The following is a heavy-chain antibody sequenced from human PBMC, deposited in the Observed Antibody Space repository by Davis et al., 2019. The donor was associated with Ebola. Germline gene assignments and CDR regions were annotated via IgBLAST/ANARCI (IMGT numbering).Heavy chain of an antibody. CDR3: TAYDSTFRNY. CDR1: GSTFGDYA. J-gene: IGHJ4*02. D-gene: IGHD3-22*01. V-gene: IGHV3-43D*03. Sequence: GESLKISCAASGSTFGDYAMHWVRQAPGKGLEWVSLISWDGRSTAYTDSVRGRFSISRDNSKKFLYLQMNGLRAEDTALYYCTAYDSTFRNYWGQGTLVTVSS. CDR2: ISWDGRST.